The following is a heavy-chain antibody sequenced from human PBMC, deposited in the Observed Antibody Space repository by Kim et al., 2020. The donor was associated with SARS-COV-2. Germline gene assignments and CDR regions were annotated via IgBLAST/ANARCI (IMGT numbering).Heavy chain of an antibody. J-gene: IGHJ4*02. V-gene: IGHV3-11*06. CDR2: ISSSSTHT. Sequence: GGSLRLSCAASGFSFSDYYMSWIRQAPGKRLEWVSNISSSSTHTNYADSVKGRFTISRDNAKNTLYLQMNSLRAEDTAMYYCARAKYSSDSRYYFDYWGQGTLVTVSS. CDR1: GFSFSDYY. CDR3: ARAKYSSDSRYYFDY. D-gene: IGHD3-22*01.